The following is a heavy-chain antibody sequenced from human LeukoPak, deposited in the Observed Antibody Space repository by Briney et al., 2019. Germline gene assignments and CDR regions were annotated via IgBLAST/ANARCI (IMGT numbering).Heavy chain of an antibody. CDR3: AGVVSGRFDY. CDR1: GGSMSPYH. V-gene: IGHV4-59*08. CDR2: IYYSGST. D-gene: IGHD5/OR15-5a*01. Sequence: PSETLSLTCTVSGGSMSPYHWGWIRQPPGKGLEWTGYIYYSGSTNYNPSPKSRDTISVDTSKNKFSLNLSSVSAADTATYICAGVVSGRFDYWGQGTLVTVSS. J-gene: IGHJ4*02.